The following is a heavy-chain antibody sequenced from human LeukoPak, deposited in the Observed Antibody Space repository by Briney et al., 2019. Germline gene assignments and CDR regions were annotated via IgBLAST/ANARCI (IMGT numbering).Heavy chain of an antibody. V-gene: IGHV3-74*01. CDR1: GFTFSSYW. J-gene: IGHJ4*02. CDR2: INGDGSTT. Sequence: GGSLRLSCAASGFTFSSYWMHWVRQAPGRRLMWVSRINGDGSTTNYADSVKGRFTISRDNAKNTLYLQMSSLRAEDTAVYYCVNLAVVVAGLDYWGQGTLVTVSS. D-gene: IGHD2-15*01. CDR3: VNLAVVVAGLDY.